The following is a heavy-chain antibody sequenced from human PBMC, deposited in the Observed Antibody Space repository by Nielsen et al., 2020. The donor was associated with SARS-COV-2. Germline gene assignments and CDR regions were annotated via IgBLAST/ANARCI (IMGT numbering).Heavy chain of an antibody. D-gene: IGHD6-13*01. V-gene: IGHV1-8*01. J-gene: IGHJ4*02. Sequence: ASVKVSCKASGYTFTSYDINWVRQATGQGLEWMGWMNPNSGNTGYAQKFQGRVTMTRNTSISTAYMELSSLRSEDTAVYYCARGAAAGTNEDYWGQGTLVTVSS. CDR2: MNPNSGNT. CDR3: ARGAAAGTNEDY. CDR1: GYTFTSYD.